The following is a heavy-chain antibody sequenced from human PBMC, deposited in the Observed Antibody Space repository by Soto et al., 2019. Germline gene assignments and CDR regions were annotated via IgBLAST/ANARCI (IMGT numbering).Heavy chain of an antibody. Sequence: QVQLQESGPGLVKPSQTLSLTCTVSGGSISSGGYYWSWIRQHPGKGLEWIGYIYYSGSTYYNPSPKGRVTISVDTSKNQFSLKLSSVTAADTAVYYCARAPGYCSGGSCYSGQYYYYGMDVWGQGTTVTVSS. CDR2: IYYSGST. V-gene: IGHV4-31*03. J-gene: IGHJ6*02. D-gene: IGHD2-15*01. CDR1: GGSISSGGYY. CDR3: ARAPGYCSGGSCYSGQYYYYGMDV.